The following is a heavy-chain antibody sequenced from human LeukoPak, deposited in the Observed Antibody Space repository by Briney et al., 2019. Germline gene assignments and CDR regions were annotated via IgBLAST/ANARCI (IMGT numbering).Heavy chain of an antibody. Sequence: GGSLRLSCAASGFTFSSYAMSWVRQAPGKGLEWVSAISGSGGSTYYADSVKGRFTISRGNAKNSLYLQMNSLRAEDTAVYYCARSPYYDYVWGSYGDYWGQGTLVTVSS. V-gene: IGHV3-23*01. D-gene: IGHD3-16*01. CDR3: ARSPYYDYVWGSYGDY. CDR1: GFTFSSYA. CDR2: ISGSGGST. J-gene: IGHJ4*02.